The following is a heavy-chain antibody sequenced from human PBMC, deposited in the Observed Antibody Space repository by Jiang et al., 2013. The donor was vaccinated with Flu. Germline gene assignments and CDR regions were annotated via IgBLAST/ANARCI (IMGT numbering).Heavy chain of an antibody. CDR1: GFTFSSYS. CDR2: ISSSSSYI. Sequence: VQLLESGGGLVKPGGSLRLSCAASGFTFSSYSMNWVRQAPGKGLEWVSSISSSSSYIYYADSVKGRFTISRDNAKNSLYLQMNSLRAEDTAVYYCARVPLDDYGDYGSIRGGENYFDYWGQGTLVTVSS. V-gene: IGHV3-21*01. CDR3: ARVPLDDYGDYGSIRGGENYFDY. D-gene: IGHD4-17*01. J-gene: IGHJ4*02.